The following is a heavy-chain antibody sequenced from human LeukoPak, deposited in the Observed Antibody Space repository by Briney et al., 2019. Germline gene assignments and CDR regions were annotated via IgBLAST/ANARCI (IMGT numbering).Heavy chain of an antibody. Sequence: GGSLRLSCAASGFTSSSYSMNWVRQAPGKGLEWVSYISSSSGTIFYADSVKGRFTISRDNAKNSLYLQMNSLRAEDTALYYCGRAYDFSRHWGQGTLVTVSS. J-gene: IGHJ4*02. V-gene: IGHV3-48*01. D-gene: IGHD3-3*01. CDR2: ISSSSGTI. CDR3: GRAYDFSRH. CDR1: GFTSSSYS.